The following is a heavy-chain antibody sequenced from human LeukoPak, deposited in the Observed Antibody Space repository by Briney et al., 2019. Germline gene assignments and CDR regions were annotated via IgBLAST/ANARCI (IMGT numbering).Heavy chain of an antibody. V-gene: IGHV3-30-3*01. Sequence: GRSLRLSCAASGFTFSSYAMHWVRQAPGKGLEWVAVISYDGSNKYYADSVKGRFTISRDNSKNTLYLQMNSLRAEDTAVYYCAKDSVGWLRLLGYFDYWGQGTLVTVSS. J-gene: IGHJ4*02. CDR3: AKDSVGWLRLLGYFDY. D-gene: IGHD5-12*01. CDR1: GFTFSSYA. CDR2: ISYDGSNK.